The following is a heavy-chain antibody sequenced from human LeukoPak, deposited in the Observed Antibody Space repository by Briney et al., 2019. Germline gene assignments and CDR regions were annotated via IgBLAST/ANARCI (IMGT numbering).Heavy chain of an antibody. V-gene: IGHV3-23*01. CDR3: AKYYYDSSGLLDY. CDR1: GFTFDNYA. CDR2: ISGTGIAI. D-gene: IGHD3-22*01. Sequence: GGSLRLSCAASGFTFDNYAMSWVRQAPGRGLEWVSTISGTGIAIYYADSVKGRFTISRDNSKNTLYLQLNSLRAEDTAIYYCAKYYYDSSGLLDYWGQGALVTVSS. J-gene: IGHJ4*02.